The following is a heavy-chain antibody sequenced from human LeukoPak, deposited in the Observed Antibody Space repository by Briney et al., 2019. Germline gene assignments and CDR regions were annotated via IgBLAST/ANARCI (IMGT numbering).Heavy chain of an antibody. D-gene: IGHD3-10*02. CDR1: GFTFGDYA. CDR3: AELGITMIGGV. V-gene: IGHV3-48*03. CDR2: ISSSGSTI. J-gene: IGHJ6*04. Sequence: GGSLRLSCTASGFTFGDYAMSWFRQAPGKGLEWVSYISSSGSTIYYADSVKGRFTISRDNAKNSLYLQMNSLRAEDTAVYYCAELGITMIGGVWGKGTTVTVSS.